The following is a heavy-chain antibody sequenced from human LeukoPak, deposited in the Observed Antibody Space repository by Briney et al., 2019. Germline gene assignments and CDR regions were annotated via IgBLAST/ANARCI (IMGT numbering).Heavy chain of an antibody. CDR1: GGTFSSYA. J-gene: IGHJ6*03. Sequence: ASVKVPCKASGGTFSSYAISWVRQAPGQGLEWMGRIIPILGIANYAQKFQGRVTITADKSTSTAYMELSSLRSEDTAVYYCATGAQYGLRGVPYFYYMHVWGTGTTVTVSS. CDR2: IIPILGIA. CDR3: ATGAQYGLRGVPYFYYMHV. D-gene: IGHD3-10*01. V-gene: IGHV1-69*04.